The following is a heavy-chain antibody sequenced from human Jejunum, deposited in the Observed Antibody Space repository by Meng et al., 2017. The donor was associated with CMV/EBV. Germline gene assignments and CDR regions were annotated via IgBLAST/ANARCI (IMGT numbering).Heavy chain of an antibody. V-gene: IGHV3-7*01. CDR3: VKDGGYCSGGSCYCLLDY. CDR2: MKEDGSEK. Sequence: SSHYMNWVRQAPEKGLEWVAAMKEDGSEKYYVDSVKGRFTISRDNANNSLFLQMNSLRAEDTAVYYCVKDGGYCSGGSCYCLLDYWGQGTLGTVSS. CDR1: SSHY. D-gene: IGHD2-15*01. J-gene: IGHJ4*02.